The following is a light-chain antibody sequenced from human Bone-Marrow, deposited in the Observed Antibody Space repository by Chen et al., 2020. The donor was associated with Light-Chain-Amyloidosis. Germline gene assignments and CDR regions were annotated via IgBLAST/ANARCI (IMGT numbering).Light chain of an antibody. CDR1: QDISNS. CDR2: DAS. Sequence: DIQMTQSPSSLPASVGDRVTITCQASQDISNSLNWYQHKPGKAPRLLIYDASNLATGVPSRFSGSGSGTHFTLTISNLQPEDFATYYCQHYDNFPLCTFGQGTKVEMK. CDR3: QHYDNFPLCT. J-gene: IGKJ2*02. V-gene: IGKV1-33*01.